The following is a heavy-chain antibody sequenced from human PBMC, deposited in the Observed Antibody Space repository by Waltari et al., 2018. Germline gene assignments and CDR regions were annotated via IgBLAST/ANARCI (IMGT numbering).Heavy chain of an antibody. CDR2: IYYSGST. D-gene: IGHD2-15*01. V-gene: IGHV4-39*07. J-gene: IGHJ4*02. CDR1: GGSISSSSYY. CDR3: ARDGLGYCSCGSCHTPDY. Sequence: QLQLQESGPGLVKPSETLSLTCTVSGGSISSSSYYWGWIRQPPGKGLAWSGSIYYSGSTNHNPSLKSRVTISGDTSKNQFSLKLSSVTAADTAVYYCARDGLGYCSCGSCHTPDYWGQGTLVTVSS.